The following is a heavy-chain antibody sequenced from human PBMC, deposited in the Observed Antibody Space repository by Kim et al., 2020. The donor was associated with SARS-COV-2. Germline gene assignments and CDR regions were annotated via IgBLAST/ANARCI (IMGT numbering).Heavy chain of an antibody. Sequence: SETLSLTCAVYGGSFSGYYWSWIRQPPGKGLEWIGEINHSGSTNYNPSLKSRVTISVDTSKNQFSLKLSSVTAADTAVYYCARGPDIVVVPAAIPFDYWGQRTLVTVSS. CDR2: INHSGST. CDR1: GGSFSGYY. J-gene: IGHJ4*02. V-gene: IGHV4-34*01. CDR3: ARGPDIVVVPAAIPFDY. D-gene: IGHD2-2*01.